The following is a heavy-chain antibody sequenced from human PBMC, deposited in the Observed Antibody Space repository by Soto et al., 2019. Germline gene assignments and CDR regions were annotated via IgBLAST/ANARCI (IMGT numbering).Heavy chain of an antibody. CDR1: GGTFSSYT. CDR2: IIPIFGTA. V-gene: IGHV1-69*05. Sequence: QVQLVQSGAEVNKPGSSVTVSSKASGGTFSSYTISWVRQAPRQGLEWMGGIIPIFGTANYKQKFQGRVTITPDESTGTAYMELRSLRSEDSAVYYCARGNHRWLQLWYFDLWGRGTLVPVSS. CDR3: ARGNHRWLQLWYFDL. J-gene: IGHJ2*01. D-gene: IGHD6-19*01.